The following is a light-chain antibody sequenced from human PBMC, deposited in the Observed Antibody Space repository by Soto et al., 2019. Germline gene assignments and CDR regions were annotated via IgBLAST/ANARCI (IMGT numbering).Light chain of an antibody. Sequence: AIQMTQSPFYLSASVGDRVTITCWASQDIKNDLGWYQQKPGRAPKLLIYAATSLESGVPSRFSGSGSGTYFTLTISGLQPEDVATYFCLQDYSYPRTFGQGTKVEIK. V-gene: IGKV1-6*01. CDR2: AAT. CDR3: LQDYSYPRT. CDR1: QDIKND. J-gene: IGKJ1*01.